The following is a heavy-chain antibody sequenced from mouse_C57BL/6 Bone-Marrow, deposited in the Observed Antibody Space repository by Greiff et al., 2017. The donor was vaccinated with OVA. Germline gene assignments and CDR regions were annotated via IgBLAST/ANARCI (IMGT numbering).Heavy chain of an antibody. V-gene: IGHV15-2*01. CDR2: ILPSIGRT. Sequence: VKLQESGSELRSPGSSVKLSCKDFDSEVFPIAYMSWVRQKPGHGFEWIGGILPSIGRTIYGEKFEDKATLDADTLSNTAYLELNSLTSEDSAIYYCARPYYYGSSYDWYFDVWGTGTTVTVSS. D-gene: IGHD1-1*01. CDR1: DSEVFPIAY. CDR3: ARPYYYGSSYDWYFDV. J-gene: IGHJ1*03.